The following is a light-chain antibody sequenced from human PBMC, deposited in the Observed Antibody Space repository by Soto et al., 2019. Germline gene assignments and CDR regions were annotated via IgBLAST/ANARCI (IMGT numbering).Light chain of an antibody. CDR1: QSVSSY. Sequence: VLAQSAGSLSWSAGERATLPCRASQSVSSYLAWYQQKPGQAPRLLIYDASNRATGIPARFSGSGSGTDFTLTISRLEAEECAVDYCQPRSNWPLSFAAGTEMEIK. CDR2: DAS. CDR3: QPRSNWPLS. V-gene: IGKV3-11*01. J-gene: IGKJ4*01.